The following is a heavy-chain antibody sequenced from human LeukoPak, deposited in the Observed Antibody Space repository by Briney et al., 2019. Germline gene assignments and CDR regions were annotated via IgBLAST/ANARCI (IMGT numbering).Heavy chain of an antibody. V-gene: IGHV1-18*04. CDR2: ISAYNGNT. Sequence: ASVKVSCKASGYTFTDYFMNWMRQAPGQGLEWMGWISAYNGNTNYAQKLQGRVTMTTDTSTSTAYMELRSLRSDDTAVYYCARTLMTTVTNFGYWGQGTLVTVSS. CDR1: GYTFTDYF. J-gene: IGHJ4*02. CDR3: ARTLMTTVTNFGY. D-gene: IGHD4-17*01.